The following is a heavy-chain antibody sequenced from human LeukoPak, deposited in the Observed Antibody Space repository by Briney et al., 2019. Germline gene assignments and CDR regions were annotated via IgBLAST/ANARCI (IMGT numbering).Heavy chain of an antibody. CDR2: INPSGGST. V-gene: IGHV1-46*01. J-gene: IGHJ3*02. CDR3: ARDSKTTYYDFWSGYPQYDDAFDI. D-gene: IGHD3-3*01. Sequence: ASVKVSCKASGYTFTNYYIHWVRQAPGQGLECMGIINPSGGSTSYAQKFQGRVTMTRDMSTSTVYMELSSLRSEDTAVYYCARDSKTTYYDFWSGYPQYDDAFDIWGQGTMVTVSS. CDR1: GYTFTNYY.